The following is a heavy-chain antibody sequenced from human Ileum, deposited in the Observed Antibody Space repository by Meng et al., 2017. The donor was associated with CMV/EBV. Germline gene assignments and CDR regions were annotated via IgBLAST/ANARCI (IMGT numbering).Heavy chain of an antibody. CDR3: ARPGKDIRFFDL. J-gene: IGHJ2*01. D-gene: IGHD2-15*01. CDR2: NSGDEEST. CDR1: GFSYSKSW. V-gene: IGHV3-74*01. Sequence: CAASGFSYSKSWLQWVRQAPGKGLVWVSHNSGDEESTSYADSVKGRFTISRDNAKSTLYLQMNSLRAEDTAVYYCARPGKDIRFFDLWGRGTLVTVSS.